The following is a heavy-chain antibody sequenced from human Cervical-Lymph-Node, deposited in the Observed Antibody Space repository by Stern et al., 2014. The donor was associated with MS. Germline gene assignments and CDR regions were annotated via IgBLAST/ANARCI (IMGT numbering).Heavy chain of an antibody. J-gene: IGHJ4*02. CDR3: ARSRWLVY. CDR2: VSYSGST. D-gene: IGHD6-19*01. V-gene: IGHV4-59*01. CDR1: GGSINSYF. Sequence: VQLQESGPRLVKPSETLSLTCTVSGGSINSYFWTWIRQPPGKGLEWIGYVSYSGSTNYNPSLKSRVTISVDTSKNQFSLKLNSVTAADTAVYYCARSRWLVYWGQGALVTVSS.